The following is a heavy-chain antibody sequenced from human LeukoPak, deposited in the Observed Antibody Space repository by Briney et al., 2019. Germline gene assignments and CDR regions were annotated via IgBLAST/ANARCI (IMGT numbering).Heavy chain of an antibody. CDR2: INQDGSEK. CDR1: GFVYSAFW. J-gene: IGHJ5*02. CDR3: ARPLKYYYGSETYFWFDP. Sequence: PGGSLRLSCAASGFVYSAFWMSWVRQAPGKGLEWVANINQDGSEKYYVDSVKGRFTISRDNAKNSLYLQMNSLRAEDAAVYYCARPLKYYYGSETYFWFDPWGQGTLVTVSS. D-gene: IGHD3-10*01. V-gene: IGHV3-7*01.